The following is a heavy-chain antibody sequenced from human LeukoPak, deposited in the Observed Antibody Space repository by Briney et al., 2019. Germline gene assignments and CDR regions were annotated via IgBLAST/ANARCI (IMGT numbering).Heavy chain of an antibody. Sequence: SVKVSCKASGYTFTSYYMHWVRQAPGQGLEWMGGIIPIFGTANYAQKFQGRVTITADESTSTAYMELSSLRSEDTAVYYCARAPLERYDFWSGYNYYYYYMDVWGKGTTVTVSS. D-gene: IGHD3-3*01. J-gene: IGHJ6*03. V-gene: IGHV1-69*13. CDR2: IIPIFGTA. CDR1: GYTFTSYY. CDR3: ARAPLERYDFWSGYNYYYYYMDV.